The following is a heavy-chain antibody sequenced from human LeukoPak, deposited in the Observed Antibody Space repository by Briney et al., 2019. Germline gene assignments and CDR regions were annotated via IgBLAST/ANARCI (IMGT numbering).Heavy chain of an antibody. Sequence: GGSLRLSCTASGLTVNNNYVNWVRQAPGKGLEWVSVIYSGGFTYYAESVKGRFTISRDNSENTLYLQMNNLRAEDTAVYYCARERYGMDVWGHGTTVTVSS. CDR2: IYSGGFT. CDR1: GLTVNNNY. V-gene: IGHV3-66*01. J-gene: IGHJ6*02. CDR3: ARERYGMDV.